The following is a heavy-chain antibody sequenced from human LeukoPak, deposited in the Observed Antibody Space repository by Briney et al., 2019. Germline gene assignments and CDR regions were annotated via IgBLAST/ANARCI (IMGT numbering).Heavy chain of an antibody. CDR3: ARDLGRSIAAREDY. CDR1: GYTFTGYY. D-gene: IGHD6-6*01. Sequence: ASVKVSCKASGYTFTGYYMHWVRQAPGQGLEWMGIINPSGGSTSYAQKFQGRVTMTRDTSTSTAYMELSRLRSDDTAVYYCARDLGRSIAAREDYWGQGTLVTVSS. V-gene: IGHV1-46*01. CDR2: INPSGGST. J-gene: IGHJ4*02.